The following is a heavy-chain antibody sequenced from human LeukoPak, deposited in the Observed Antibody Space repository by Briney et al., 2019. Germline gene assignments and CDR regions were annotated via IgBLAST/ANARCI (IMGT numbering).Heavy chain of an antibody. V-gene: IGHV1-24*01. CDR2: FDPEDGET. D-gene: IGHD3-10*01. CDR3: ATINMVRGGGYFDP. CDR1: GYTLTELS. Sequence: ASVKVSCKVSGYTLTELSMHWVRQAPGKGLEWMGSFDPEDGETVYAQKFQGRVTITEDTSTDTAYMELSSLRSEDTAVYYCATINMVRGGGYFDPWGQGTLVTVSS. J-gene: IGHJ5*02.